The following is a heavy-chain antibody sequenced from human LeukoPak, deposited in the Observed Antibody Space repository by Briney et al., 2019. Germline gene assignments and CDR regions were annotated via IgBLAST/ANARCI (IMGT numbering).Heavy chain of an antibody. CDR2: NYYSSIT. CDR3: ARQKYYGDFWSGYSPDYMDV. Sequence: SETLSLTCTVSGVSISSGGYYWSWIRQHPGKGLEWIGYNYYSSITYYTPSLKSRVTISVDTSKNQFSLKLSSVTAADTAVYYCARQKYYGDFWSGYSPDYMDVWGKGTTVTVSS. J-gene: IGHJ6*03. CDR1: GVSISSGGYY. D-gene: IGHD3-3*01. V-gene: IGHV4-31*03.